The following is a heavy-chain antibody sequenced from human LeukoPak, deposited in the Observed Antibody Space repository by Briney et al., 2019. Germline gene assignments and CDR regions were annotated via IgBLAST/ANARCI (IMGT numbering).Heavy chain of an antibody. D-gene: IGHD6-13*01. J-gene: IGHJ3*01. CDR1: GGSFSGYY. CDR2: INHSGST. V-gene: IGHV4-34*01. CDR3: ARGRGYSSLDL. Sequence: PSETLSLTCAVYGGSFSGYYWSWIRQPPGKGLEWIGEINHSGSTNYNPSLKSRVTIPVDTSKNQFSLKLSSVTAADTAVYYCARGRGYSSLDLWGQGTMVTVSS.